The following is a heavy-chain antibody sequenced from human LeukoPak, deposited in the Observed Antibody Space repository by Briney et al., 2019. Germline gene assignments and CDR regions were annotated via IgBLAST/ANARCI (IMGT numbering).Heavy chain of an antibody. Sequence: ASVKVSCKVSGYTLTELSMHWVRQAPGKGLEWMGGFDPEDGETIYAQKFQGRVTMTEDTSTDTAYMELSSLRSEDTAVYYCATGRIWPNGERNWFDPWGQGTLVTVSS. D-gene: IGHD2-8*01. CDR1: GYTLTELS. V-gene: IGHV1-24*01. J-gene: IGHJ5*02. CDR2: FDPEDGET. CDR3: ATGRIWPNGERNWFDP.